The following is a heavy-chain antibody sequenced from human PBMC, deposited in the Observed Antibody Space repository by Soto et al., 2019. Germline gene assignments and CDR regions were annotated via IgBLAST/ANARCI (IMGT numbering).Heavy chain of an antibody. CDR2: IYYSGST. V-gene: IGHV4-30-4*01. CDR3: ARDETLGETVDAFDI. Sequence: SETLSLTCTVSGGSISSGDYYWSWIRQPPGKGLEWIGYIYYSGSTYYNPSLKSRVTISVDTSKNQFSLKLSSVTAADTAVYYCARDETLGETVDAFDIWGQGTMVTVSS. J-gene: IGHJ3*02. CDR1: GGSISSGDYY. D-gene: IGHD3-10*01.